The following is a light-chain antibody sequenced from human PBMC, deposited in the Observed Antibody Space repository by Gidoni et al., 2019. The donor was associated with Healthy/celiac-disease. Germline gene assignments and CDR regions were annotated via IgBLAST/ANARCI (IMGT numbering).Light chain of an antibody. CDR1: QSVTSRH. CDR3: QQYGSSPRS. J-gene: IGKJ2*04. CDR2: AAS. V-gene: IGKV3-20*01. Sequence: EIVLTQSPGTLSLSPGERATLSCRASQSVTSRHLAWYQQNPGQAPRLLIYAASSRATGIPDRFSGSGSGTDFTLTISRLEPEDFAVYYCQQYGSSPRSFGQGTKLEIK.